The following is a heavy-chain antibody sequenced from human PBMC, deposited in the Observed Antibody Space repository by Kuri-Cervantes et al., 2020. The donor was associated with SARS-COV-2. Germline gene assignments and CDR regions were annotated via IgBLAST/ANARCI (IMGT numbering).Heavy chain of an antibody. CDR1: GFIFSDYA. V-gene: IGHV3-30-3*01. CDR2: ISYDGSNK. Sequence: GESLKISCEASGFIFSDYAMDWVRQAPGKGLEWVAVISYDGSNKYYADSVKGRFTISRDNSKSTLYLQMNSLRAEDTAVYYCARDRAAAGVYYSDYWGQGTLVTVSS. J-gene: IGHJ4*02. D-gene: IGHD6-13*01. CDR3: ARDRAAAGVYYSDY.